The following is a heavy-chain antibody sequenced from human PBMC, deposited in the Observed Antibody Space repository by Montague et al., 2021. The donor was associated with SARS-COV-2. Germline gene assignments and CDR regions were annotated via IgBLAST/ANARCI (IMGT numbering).Heavy chain of an antibody. Sequence: SLRLSFSASGFTFSSYPMTWVRQAPGKGLEWVSVVYSGGTTTYYADSVKGRFTISRDNSKNTLYLEMNSLRAEDTAIYYCAKDRVPSSSWYDGMDVWGQGTTVIVSS. CDR3: AKDRVPSSSWYDGMDV. CDR1: GFTFSSYP. V-gene: IGHV3-23*03. CDR2: VYSGGTTT. D-gene: IGHD6-13*01. J-gene: IGHJ6*02.